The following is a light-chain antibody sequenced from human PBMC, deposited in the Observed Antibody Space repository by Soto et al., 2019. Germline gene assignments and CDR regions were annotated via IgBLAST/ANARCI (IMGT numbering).Light chain of an antibody. V-gene: IGLV2-14*01. CDR3: SSYSSSGTLFV. J-gene: IGLJ1*01. CDR2: EVT. CDR1: SSDVGGHNY. Sequence: QSVLTQPASVSGSPGQSITVSCTGTSSDVGGHNYVSWFQQHPGQAPKLLIYEVTTRPSGVSTRFSGSKSGYTASLTISGLQAEDEADYHCSSYSSSGTLFVFGTGTKLTVL.